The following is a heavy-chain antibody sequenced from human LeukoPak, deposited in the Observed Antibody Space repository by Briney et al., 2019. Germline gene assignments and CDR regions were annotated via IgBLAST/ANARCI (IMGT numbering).Heavy chain of an antibody. D-gene: IGHD3-10*01. CDR1: GFTFSSYW. J-gene: IGHJ4*02. Sequence: GGSLRLSCAASGFTFSSYWMHWVRQAPGKGLVWVSRINSDGSSTSYADSVKGRFTISRDNAKNTLYLQMNSLRAEDTAVYYCASRAWFGELYIDYWGQGTLVTVSS. CDR3: ASRAWFGELYIDY. CDR2: INSDGSST. V-gene: IGHV3-74*01.